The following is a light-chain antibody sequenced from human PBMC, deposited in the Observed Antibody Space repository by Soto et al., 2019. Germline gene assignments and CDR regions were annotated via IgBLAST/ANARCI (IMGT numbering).Light chain of an antibody. CDR1: QSISSW. Sequence: DIQMTQSPSTLSASVGDRVTITCRASQSISSWLAWYQQKPGKAPKLLIYKASSLESGVPSRFSGCGSGTEFTLTISSLQPDDFATYYCQQYNSYSCTFGQGTKVEIK. J-gene: IGKJ1*01. V-gene: IGKV1-5*03. CDR2: KAS. CDR3: QQYNSYSCT.